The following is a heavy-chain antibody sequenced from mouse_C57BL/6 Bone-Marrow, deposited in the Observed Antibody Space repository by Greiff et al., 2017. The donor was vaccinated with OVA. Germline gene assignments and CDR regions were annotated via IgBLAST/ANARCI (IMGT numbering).Heavy chain of an antibody. J-gene: IGHJ4*01. V-gene: IGHV5-17*01. CDR2: ISSGSSTI. CDR1: GFTFSDYG. CDR3: ARDYYSNHPY. Sequence: EVKLVESGGGLVKPGGSLKLSCAAPGFTFSDYGMHWVRQAPEKGLEWVAYISSGSSTIYYADTVKGRFTISRDNAKNTLFLQMTSLRSEDTAMYYCARDYYSNHPYWGQGTSVTVSS. D-gene: IGHD2-5*01.